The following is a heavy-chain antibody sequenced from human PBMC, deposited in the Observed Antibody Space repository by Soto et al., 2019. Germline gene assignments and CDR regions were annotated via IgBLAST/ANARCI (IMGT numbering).Heavy chain of an antibody. V-gene: IGHV3-48*03. CDR1: GFTFSSYA. J-gene: IGHJ6*02. CDR2: ISGSTI. D-gene: IGHD2-15*01. CDR3: ARMGCSGGSCYYNYYYGTDV. Sequence: EVQLLESGGGLVQPGGSLRLSCAASGFTFSSYAMSWVRQAPGKGLEWVSGISGSTIYYADSVKGRFTISRDNAKNSLYLQMNSLRAEDTAVYYCARMGCSGGSCYYNYYYGTDVWGQGTTVTVSS.